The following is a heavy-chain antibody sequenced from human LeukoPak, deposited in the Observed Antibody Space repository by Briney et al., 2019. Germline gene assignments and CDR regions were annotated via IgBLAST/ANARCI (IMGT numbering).Heavy chain of an antibody. D-gene: IGHD1-26*01. Sequence: PGGSLRLSCAASGLXFSNSWITWLRQAPGKGLERVAHIKEDGTDKYYMDSVTGRFTISRDNTRNSLYLQMSSLRAEDTAVYYCATWSDAWEFDYWGQGTLVSVSS. CDR3: ATWSDAWEFDY. V-gene: IGHV3-7*05. CDR1: GLXFSNSW. J-gene: IGHJ4*02. CDR2: IKEDGTDK.